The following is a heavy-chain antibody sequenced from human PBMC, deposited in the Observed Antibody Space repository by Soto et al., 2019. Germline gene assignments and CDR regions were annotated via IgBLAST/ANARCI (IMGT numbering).Heavy chain of an antibody. Sequence: PVGSLRLSCAASGFIFSDYYMSWIRQAPGKGLEWVSYISSGGDTIYYADSVKGRFTISRDNAKNSLYLQMNSLRADDTAVYYCARDGRGSSWGGFDPWGQGTLVTVSS. CDR2: ISSGGDTI. J-gene: IGHJ5*02. V-gene: IGHV3-11*01. CDR3: ARDGRGSSWGGFDP. D-gene: IGHD6-13*01. CDR1: GFIFSDYY.